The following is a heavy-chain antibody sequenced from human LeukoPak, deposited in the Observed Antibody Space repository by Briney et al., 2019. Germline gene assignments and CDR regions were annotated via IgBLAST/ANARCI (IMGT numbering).Heavy chain of an antibody. CDR1: GFTFLYYA. CDR2: INWKSGSI. J-gene: IGHJ4*02. D-gene: IGHD5-18*01. Sequence: GGSLLLCCSASGFTFLYYAMPSGRSAPGKGLGLVPPINWKSGSIRCADSVKRRFTIYRDNAKNSLYLQMKSLRAEDTALYYCAKDITRSGYSYGLGFDYWGQGTLVTVSS. V-gene: IGHV3-9*01. CDR3: AKDITRSGYSYGLGFDY.